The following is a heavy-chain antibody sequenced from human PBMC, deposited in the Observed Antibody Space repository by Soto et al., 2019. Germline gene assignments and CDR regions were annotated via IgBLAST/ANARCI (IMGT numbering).Heavy chain of an antibody. CDR1: GFRLSNNF. D-gene: IGHD3-10*01. CDR2: ITEDGREK. J-gene: IGHJ6*02. Sequence: RPSCIASGFRLSNNFMNCVRQAAGKGLEWVATITEDGREKYYVESTESGVNISRDNDKNPMNLEVSNVRDEDTAGYYSARHRFRGMDVWGQGTTVTVSS. V-gene: IGHV3-7*03. CDR3: ARHRFRGMDV.